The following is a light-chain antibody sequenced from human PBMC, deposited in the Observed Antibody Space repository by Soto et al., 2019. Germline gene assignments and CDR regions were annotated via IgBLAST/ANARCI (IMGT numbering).Light chain of an antibody. V-gene: IGLV1-44*01. CDR3: AAWDDSLNGVV. J-gene: IGLJ2*01. Sequence: QSVLTQPPSASGTPGQRVTISCSGSSTNNGSNTVNWYQQHPGTAPQLLIYSNNQRPSGVPDRFSGSNAGTSASLAISGLQSEDAADYYCAAWDDSLNGVVFGGGTKLTVL. CDR1: STNNGSNT. CDR2: SNN.